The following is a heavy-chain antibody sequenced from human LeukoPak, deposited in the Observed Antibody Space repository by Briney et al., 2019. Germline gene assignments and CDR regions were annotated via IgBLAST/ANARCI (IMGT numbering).Heavy chain of an antibody. CDR2: INRNSGGT. CDR3: ARESDSLWFGELLSPFDY. D-gene: IGHD3-10*01. CDR1: GYTFTGYY. J-gene: IGHJ4*02. V-gene: IGHV1-2*06. Sequence: ASVKVSCKASGYTFTGYYMHWVRQAPGQGLEWMGRINRNSGGTNYAQKFQGRVTMTRDTSISTAYMELSRLRSDDTAVYYCARESDSLWFGELLSPFDYWGQGTLVTVSS.